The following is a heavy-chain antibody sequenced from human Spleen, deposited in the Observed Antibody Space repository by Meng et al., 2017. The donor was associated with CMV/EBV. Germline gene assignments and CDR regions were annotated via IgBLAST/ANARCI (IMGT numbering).Heavy chain of an antibody. CDR2: IYPGDSDT. D-gene: IGHD6-6*01. CDR1: GHNFADYW. J-gene: IGHJ4*02. CDR3: AGTATSYSSSSLLY. Sequence: SGHNFADYWVAWVRQMPGKGPEWMGIIYPGDSDTRYSPSFQGQVTISADKSISTAYLQWSSLKASDTAVYYCAGTATSYSSSSLLYWGQGTLVTVSS. V-gene: IGHV5-51*01.